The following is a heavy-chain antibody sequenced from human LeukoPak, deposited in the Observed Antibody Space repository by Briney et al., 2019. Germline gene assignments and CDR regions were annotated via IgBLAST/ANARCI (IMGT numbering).Heavy chain of an antibody. V-gene: IGHV3-7*01. CDR2: INQDGDRI. CDR3: ATLVFSGGWCPGY. J-gene: IGHJ4*02. D-gene: IGHD6-19*01. CDR1: RLTFSHYW. Sequence: GGSLRLSCAASRLTFSHYWMSWVRQAPGKGLEWVAAINQDGDRIEYVDSVKGRFSISRDSATNSLDLQMSSLSVDDTALYYCATLVFSGGWCPGYWGQGTLVTVSS.